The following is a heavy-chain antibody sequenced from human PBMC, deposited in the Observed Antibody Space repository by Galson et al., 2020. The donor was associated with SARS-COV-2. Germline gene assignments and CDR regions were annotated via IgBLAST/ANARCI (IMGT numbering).Heavy chain of an antibody. CDR1: GFTFSSSA. CDR2: ISYDGTKR. D-gene: IGHD6-13*01. J-gene: IGHJ4*02. CDR3: ARETDDYTSSWYDY. V-gene: IGHV3-30*04. Sequence: QLGESLKISCRASGFTFSSSAMHWVRQAPGKGLEWVAIISYDGTKRYNLDSVKGRFTISRDNSKNTLFLQTDSLTTEDTAVYYCARETDDYTSSWYDYWGQGTLVTVSS.